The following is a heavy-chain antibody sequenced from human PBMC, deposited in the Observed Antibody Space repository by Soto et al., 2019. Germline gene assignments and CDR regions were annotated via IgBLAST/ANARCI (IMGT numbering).Heavy chain of an antibody. CDR1: GGSFSGYY. V-gene: IGHV4-34*01. D-gene: IGHD5-18*01. CDR3: ARILRGTAMVTRYYYGMDV. CDR2: INHSGST. Sequence: LSLTCAVYGGSFSGYYWSWIRQPPVKGLEWIGEINHSGSTNYNPSLKSRVTISVDTSKNQFSLKLSSVTAADTAVYYCARILRGTAMVTRYYYGMDVWGQGTTVTVSS. J-gene: IGHJ6*02.